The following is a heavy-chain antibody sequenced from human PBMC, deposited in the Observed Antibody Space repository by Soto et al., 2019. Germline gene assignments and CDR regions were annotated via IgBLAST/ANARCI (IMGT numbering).Heavy chain of an antibody. Sequence: SHTLSLTCAISGDSVSNNSAAWNWIRQSPSRGLEWLGRTYYRSKWYNDYAVSVKSRITINPDTSKNQFSLQLNSVTPEDTAAYYCARQSGDDSLDYSYYGFDVWGQRTTVTVS. CDR1: GDSVSNNSAA. V-gene: IGHV6-1*01. J-gene: IGHJ6*02. CDR2: TYYRSKWYN. CDR3: ARQSGDDSLDYSYYGFDV. D-gene: IGHD5-12*01.